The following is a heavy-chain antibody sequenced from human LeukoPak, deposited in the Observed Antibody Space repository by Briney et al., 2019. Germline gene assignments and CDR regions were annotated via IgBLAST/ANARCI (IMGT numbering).Heavy chain of an antibody. Sequence: SETLSLTCTVSGGSISSYYWSWIRQTPGKGLEWIGYIYYSGSTSYNPSLKSRVTISVDTSKNQFSLKLSSVTAADTAVYYCARSRYSSGSYYFDYWGQGTLVTVSS. CDR3: ARSRYSSGSYYFDY. V-gene: IGHV4-59*08. D-gene: IGHD6-19*01. CDR1: GGSISSYY. CDR2: IYYSGST. J-gene: IGHJ4*02.